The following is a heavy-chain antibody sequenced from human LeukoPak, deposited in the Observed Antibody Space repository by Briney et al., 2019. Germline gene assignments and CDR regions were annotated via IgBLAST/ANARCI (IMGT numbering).Heavy chain of an antibody. D-gene: IGHD2-15*01. CDR2: IQFDGSDE. CDR3: AEDQKLQPFHY. CDR1: GFVFSTYG. J-gene: IGHJ4*02. Sequence: GGCLRLSCTASGFVFSTYGMHWVRQAPGKGLEWISFIQFDGSDEFYADSVKGRFTISRDNSKNTLYLQMNSLRTEDTSVYYCAEDQKLQPFHYWGQGTLVTVSS. V-gene: IGHV3-30*02.